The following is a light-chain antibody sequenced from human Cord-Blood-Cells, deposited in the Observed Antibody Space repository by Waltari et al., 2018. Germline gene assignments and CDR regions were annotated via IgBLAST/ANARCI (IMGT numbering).Light chain of an antibody. CDR1: QSVSSY. CDR3: QQRSNWPT. CDR2: DAS. J-gene: IGKJ1*01. Sequence: EIVLTQSPATLSLSPGERATLSCRASQSVSSYLAWYQQKPGQAPRLLIYDASNRATGIPARFSGSGSGTDFTLPISSLEPEDFAVYYCQQRSNWPTFGQGTKVEIK. V-gene: IGKV3-11*01.